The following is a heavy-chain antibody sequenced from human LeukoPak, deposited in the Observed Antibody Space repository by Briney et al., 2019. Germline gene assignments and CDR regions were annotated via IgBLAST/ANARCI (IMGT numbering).Heavy chain of an antibody. Sequence: SETLSLTCTVSGGSISSSSYYWGWIRQPPGKGLEWIGSIYYSGSTYYNPSLKSRVTISVDTSKNQFSLKLSSVTAADTAVYYCAGGPHWLSPPVFDYWGQGTLVTVSS. CDR2: IYYSGST. CDR3: AGGPHWLSPPVFDY. V-gene: IGHV4-39*07. CDR1: GGSISSSSYY. J-gene: IGHJ4*02. D-gene: IGHD6-19*01.